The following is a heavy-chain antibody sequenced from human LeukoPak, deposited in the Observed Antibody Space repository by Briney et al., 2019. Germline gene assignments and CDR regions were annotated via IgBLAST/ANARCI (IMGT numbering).Heavy chain of an antibody. Sequence: GGSLRLSCVASGFSFRSYGMSWVRQAPGKGLEWVSAISGSDDSTHYADSVRGRFTISRDVSKNTLFLQMNSLRAEDTAVYYCAKGGIVVVPAAISYYFDYWGQGTLVTVSS. J-gene: IGHJ4*02. CDR1: GFSFRSYG. CDR3: AKGGIVVVPAAISYYFDY. D-gene: IGHD2-2*01. V-gene: IGHV3-23*01. CDR2: ISGSDDST.